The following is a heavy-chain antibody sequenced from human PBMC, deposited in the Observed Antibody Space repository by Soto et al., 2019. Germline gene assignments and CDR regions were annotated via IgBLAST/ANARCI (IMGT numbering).Heavy chain of an antibody. CDR3: TRDRVKIRGGYYHYYGMDV. CDR1: EFTFSVYS. J-gene: IGHJ6*02. CDR2: ISSGSSYI. D-gene: IGHD3-10*01. V-gene: IGHV3-21*02. Sequence: DVQLEESGGGLVKPGGSLRLSCVASEFTFSVYSMNWVRQAPGKGLEWVSSISSGSSYIYYADSVKGRLTISRDNDKSSLFLHMNSLSVDDTAVYYCTRDRVKIRGGYYHYYGMDVWGQGTTVTVSS.